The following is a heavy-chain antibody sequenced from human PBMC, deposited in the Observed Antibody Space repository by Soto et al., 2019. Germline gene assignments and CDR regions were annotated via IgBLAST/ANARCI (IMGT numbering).Heavy chain of an antibody. V-gene: IGHV4-39*02. CDR3: ARDKITGLFDY. Sequence: SETLSLTCSVSGDSISNSRFYWAWIRQPPGEGLEWIGSIYHTGNAYYNPSLKSRVTISVDTSKNQFSLKLTSVTAADTAVYYCARDKITGLFDYWGQGTLVTVSS. D-gene: IGHD2-8*02. J-gene: IGHJ4*02. CDR2: IYHTGNA. CDR1: GDSISNSRFY.